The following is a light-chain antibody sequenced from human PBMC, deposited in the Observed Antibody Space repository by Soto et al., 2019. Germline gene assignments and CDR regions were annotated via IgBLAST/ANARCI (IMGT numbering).Light chain of an antibody. V-gene: IGLV2-14*03. J-gene: IGLJ2*01. Sequence: QSALTQPASVSGSPGQSITISCTGTSSDIGAYNFVSWYQQHPGKAPKLMLYDVNIRPSGVSNRFSGSKSGNTDSLTISGLQAEDEADYYCTSWTTSSTMLFGGGTKLIVL. CDR3: TSWTTSSTML. CDR1: SSDIGAYNF. CDR2: DVN.